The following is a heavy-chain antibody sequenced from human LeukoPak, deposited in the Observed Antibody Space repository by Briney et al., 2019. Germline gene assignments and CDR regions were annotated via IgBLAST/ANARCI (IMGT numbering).Heavy chain of an antibody. D-gene: IGHD3-10*01. J-gene: IGHJ5*02. CDR3: ARGWGSGSSKPQGNWFDP. Sequence: PSETLSLTCTVSGGSISSSGYYWGWIRQPPGKGLEWIGSIHYSGSTYYNPSLKSRVTISVDTSKNQFSLKLSSVTAADTAVYYCARGWGSGSSKPQGNWFDPWGQGTLVTVSS. CDR1: GGSISSSGYY. V-gene: IGHV4-39*07. CDR2: IHYSGST.